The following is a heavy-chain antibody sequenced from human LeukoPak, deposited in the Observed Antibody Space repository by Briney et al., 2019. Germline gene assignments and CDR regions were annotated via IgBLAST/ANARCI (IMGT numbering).Heavy chain of an antibody. D-gene: IGHD1-14*01. CDR2: FYTSGRH. CDR3: ARERRDVTL. J-gene: IGHJ4*02. Sequence: PSQTLSLTCTVSGASIGSHSWSWIRQPAGKGLEWIGRFYTSGRHTYHTSFKTRVTMSLDTPQKQFSLKLSSVTAAYTAVYYCARERRDVTLWGQGTLVTVSS. V-gene: IGHV4-4*07. CDR1: GASIGSHS.